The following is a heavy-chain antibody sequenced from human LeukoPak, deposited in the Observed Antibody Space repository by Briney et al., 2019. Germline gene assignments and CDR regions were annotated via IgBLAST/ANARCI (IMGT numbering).Heavy chain of an antibody. CDR3: ARDKVFWSGYQTNQPYYFDY. D-gene: IGHD3-3*01. J-gene: IGHJ4*02. CDR2: ISSSSSYI. Sequence: PGGSLRLSCAASGFTFSSYTMNWVRQAPGRGLEWVSSISSSSSYIYYADSVKGRFTISRGNADNSLYLQMNSLRAEDTAVYYCARDKVFWSGYQTNQPYYFDYWGQGTLVTVSS. CDR1: GFTFSSYT. V-gene: IGHV3-21*01.